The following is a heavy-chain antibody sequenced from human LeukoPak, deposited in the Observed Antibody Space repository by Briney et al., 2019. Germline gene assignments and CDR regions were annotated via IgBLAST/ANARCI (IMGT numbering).Heavy chain of an antibody. J-gene: IGHJ3*02. CDR2: IDPSDSYT. CDR3: ARLVGMYSSSWYGDAFDI. D-gene: IGHD6-13*01. Sequence: RGESLKISCKGSGYSFTSYWISWVRQMPGKGLEWMGRIDPSDSYTNYSPSFQGHVTISADKSISTAYLQWSSVKASDTAMYYCARLVGMYSSSWYGDAFDIWGQGTMVTVSS. CDR1: GYSFTSYW. V-gene: IGHV5-10-1*01.